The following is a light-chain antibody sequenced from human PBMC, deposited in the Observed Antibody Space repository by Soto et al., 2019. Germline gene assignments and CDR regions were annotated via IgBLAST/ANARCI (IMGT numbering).Light chain of an antibody. Sequence: EIVLTQSPDTLSLSPGERATLSCRASQSVSRTYLAWYQQKAGQAPRLLVYGASRRATGTPDRFSGSGSGTDFTLTISRLEPEDFAVYYCQQYGSSFPLSFGGGTKVEIK. J-gene: IGKJ4*01. CDR3: QQYGSSFPLS. V-gene: IGKV3-20*01. CDR1: QSVSRTY. CDR2: GAS.